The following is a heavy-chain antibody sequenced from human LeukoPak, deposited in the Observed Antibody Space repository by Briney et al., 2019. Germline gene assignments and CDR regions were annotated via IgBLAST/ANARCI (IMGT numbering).Heavy chain of an antibody. CDR2: INSDGSIT. V-gene: IGHV3-74*01. J-gene: IGHJ3*02. D-gene: IGHD2-8*01. CDR3: ATQGEMVAFDI. CDR1: GFTFSTYW. Sequence: GVSLRLSCAASGFTFSTYWMHWVRQAPGKGLVWVSRINSDGSITNYSDSVKGRFTISRDNAKNTVSLRMNSLRAEDTAVYYCATQGEMVAFDIWGQGTMVTVSS.